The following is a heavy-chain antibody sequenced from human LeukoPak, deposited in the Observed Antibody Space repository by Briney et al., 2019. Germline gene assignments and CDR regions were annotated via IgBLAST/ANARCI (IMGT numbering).Heavy chain of an antibody. D-gene: IGHD2-2*01. CDR2: INPSGGST. V-gene: IGHV1-46*03. J-gene: IGHJ5*02. CDR3: ARDAYCISTSCLGNWFDP. CDR1: GYTFTSYY. Sequence: ASEKVSCKASGYTFTSYYMHWVRQAPGQGREWMGIINPSGGSTSYAQKFQGRVTITRDTSTITVYMELSSLRSEDTALYYCARDAYCISTSCLGNWFDPWGQGTLVTVSS.